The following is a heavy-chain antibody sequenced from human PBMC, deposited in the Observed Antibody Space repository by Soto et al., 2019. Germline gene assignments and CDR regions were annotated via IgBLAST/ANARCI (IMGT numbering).Heavy chain of an antibody. D-gene: IGHD6-6*01. V-gene: IGHV3-74*01. Sequence: GGSLRLSCAASGFTFSSHWMHWVRQAPGKGLVWASRIKSDGSITAYADSVKGRFTISRDNAKNTLYLQMNSVRASDTAMFYCATSYTSSSPFESWGQGTLVTVSS. CDR2: IKSDGSIT. CDR3: ATSYTSSSPFES. J-gene: IGHJ4*02. CDR1: GFTFSSHW.